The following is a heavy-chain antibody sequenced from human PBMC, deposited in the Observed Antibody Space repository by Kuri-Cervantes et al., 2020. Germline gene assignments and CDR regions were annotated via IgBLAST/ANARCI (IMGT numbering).Heavy chain of an antibody. V-gene: IGHV1-24*01. J-gene: IGHJ6*03. CDR2: FDPEDGET. CDR1: GYTLTELS. Sequence: ASVKVSCKVSGYTLTELSMHWVRQAPGKGLEWMGGFDPEDGETIYAQKFQGRVTMTEDTSTDTAYMELSSLRSEDTAVYYCALSRVVPAPMGHYYYYMDVWGKGTTVTVSS. CDR3: ALSRVVPAPMGHYYYYMDV. D-gene: IGHD2-2*01.